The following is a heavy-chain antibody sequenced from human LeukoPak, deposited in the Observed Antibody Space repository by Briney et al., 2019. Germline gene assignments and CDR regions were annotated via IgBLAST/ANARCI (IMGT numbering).Heavy chain of an antibody. J-gene: IGHJ4*02. Sequence: GGSLRLSCAASGFTVSSNYMSWVRQAPGKGLEWVSVIYSGGSTYYADSVKGRFTISRDNSKNTLYLQMNSLRAEDTAVYYCARHPDTAMVTDYFDYWGQGTLVTVSS. CDR2: IYSGGST. CDR1: GFTVSSNY. V-gene: IGHV3-53*01. D-gene: IGHD5-18*01. CDR3: ARHPDTAMVTDYFDY.